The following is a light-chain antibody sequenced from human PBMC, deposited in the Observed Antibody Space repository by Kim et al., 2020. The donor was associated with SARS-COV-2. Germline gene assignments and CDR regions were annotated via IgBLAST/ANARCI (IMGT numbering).Light chain of an antibody. V-gene: IGKV3-20*01. Sequence: PGERATLSCRASRSVSASYLAWYQHKXGQSPRLIIYGASCWQPGPADRLSGSGYGTASTPTISRAESGGFGAYYCLKHGISPLYTSGLGIK. CDR2: GAS. CDR1: RSVSASY. J-gene: IGKJ2*01. CDR3: LKHGISPLYT.